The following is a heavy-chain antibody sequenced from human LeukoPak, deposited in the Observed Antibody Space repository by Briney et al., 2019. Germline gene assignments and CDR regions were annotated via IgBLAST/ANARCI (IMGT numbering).Heavy chain of an antibody. Sequence: PGRSLRLSCAAPGFTFSSYGMHSVRQAPANGLEWVAFIRYDGSNKNQADSVKGRFTISRDNSKNMLYLQMNSLRAEDTSVYYCAKDYGITGTGGAWLDPWGQGTLVTVSS. CDR3: AKDYGITGTGGAWLDP. D-gene: IGHD1-20*01. J-gene: IGHJ5*02. V-gene: IGHV3-30*02. CDR1: GFTFSSYG. CDR2: IRYDGSNK.